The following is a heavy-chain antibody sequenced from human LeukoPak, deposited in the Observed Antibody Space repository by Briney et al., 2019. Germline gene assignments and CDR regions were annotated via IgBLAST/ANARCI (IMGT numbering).Heavy chain of an antibody. CDR3: ARGGVGATTYVWFDP. D-gene: IGHD1-26*01. Sequence: GASVKVSCKASGYTFTGYYMHWVRQAPGQGLEWMGWINPNSGGTNYAQKLQGRVTMTRDASISTAYMGLSRLRSDDTAVYYCARGGVGATTYVWFDPWGQGTLVTVSS. CDR1: GYTFTGYY. J-gene: IGHJ5*02. V-gene: IGHV1-2*02. CDR2: INPNSGGT.